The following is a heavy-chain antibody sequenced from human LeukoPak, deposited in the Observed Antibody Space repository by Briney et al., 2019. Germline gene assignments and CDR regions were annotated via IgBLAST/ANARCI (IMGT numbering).Heavy chain of an antibody. CDR3: AKGPAPSIAARPGSWFDP. CDR2: INSDGSWT. J-gene: IGHJ5*02. D-gene: IGHD6-6*01. CDR1: GFTFSSHW. Sequence: GGSLRLSCAASGFTFSSHWMHWVRQAPGKGLVWVSHINSDGSWTSYADSVKGRFTISRDNSKNTLYLQMNSLRAEDTAVYYCAKGPAPSIAARPGSWFDPWGQGTLVTVSS. V-gene: IGHV3-74*01.